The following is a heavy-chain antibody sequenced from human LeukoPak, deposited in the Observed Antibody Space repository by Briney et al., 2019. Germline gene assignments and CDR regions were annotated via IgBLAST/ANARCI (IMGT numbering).Heavy chain of an antibody. CDR3: ARSDYVWGSYRYKWFDP. Sequence: SETLSLTCAVYGGSFSSYYWSWIRQPPGKGLEWIGEINHSGSTNYNPSLKSRVTISVDTSKNQFSLKLSSVTAADTAVYYCARSDYVWGSYRYKWFDPWGQGTLVTVSS. V-gene: IGHV4-34*01. CDR2: INHSGST. CDR1: GGSFSSYY. J-gene: IGHJ5*02. D-gene: IGHD3-16*02.